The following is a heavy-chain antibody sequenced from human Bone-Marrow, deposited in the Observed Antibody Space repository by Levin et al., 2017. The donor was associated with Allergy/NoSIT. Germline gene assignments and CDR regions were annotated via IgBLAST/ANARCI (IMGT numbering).Heavy chain of an antibody. D-gene: IGHD4-17*01. CDR1: GGSINSHNYY. CDR3: ARHDDYGDSYFDY. V-gene: IGHV4-39*01. J-gene: IGHJ4*02. Sequence: PGGSLRLSCTVSGGSINSHNYYWGWIRQPPGKGLEWFGSIYYTGSTFYNPSLRSRVTISVDTSKNQFSLMLNSVTAADTAVYYCARHDDYGDSYFDYWGQGTLVTVSS. CDR2: IYYTGST.